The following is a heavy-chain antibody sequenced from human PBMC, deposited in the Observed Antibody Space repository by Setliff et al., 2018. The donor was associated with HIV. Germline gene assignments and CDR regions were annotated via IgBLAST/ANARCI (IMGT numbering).Heavy chain of an antibody. CDR1: GFAFRNYI. V-gene: IGHV3-30*07. D-gene: IGHD3-22*01. J-gene: IGHJ3*02. CDR2: ISSDGSDK. Sequence: PGGSLRLSCAASGFAFRNYIFHWVRQAPGKGLEWVAIISSDGSDKNYADSVKGRFTVSRDNSKNTLYLQMNSLRAEDTVVYYCAKGHYSSGDSKQNGFDMWGQGTMVT. CDR3: AKGHYSSGDSKQNGFDM.